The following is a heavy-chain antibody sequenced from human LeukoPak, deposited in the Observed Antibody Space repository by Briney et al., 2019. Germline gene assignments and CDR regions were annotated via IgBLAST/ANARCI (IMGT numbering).Heavy chain of an antibody. CDR2: INPNRGGT. V-gene: IGHV1-2*02. CDR3: ASSLYYYDSSGYFGAFDI. J-gene: IGHJ3*02. D-gene: IGHD3-22*01. Sequence: AAAVKVSCKACGYTFTGYYMLWVRQAPGQGLEGMGWINPNRGGTNYAQKLQGRGTMTSDTSLGTAYLQWSSLKASDTAMYYCASSLYYYDSSGYFGAFDIWGQGTMVTVSS. CDR1: GYTFTGYY.